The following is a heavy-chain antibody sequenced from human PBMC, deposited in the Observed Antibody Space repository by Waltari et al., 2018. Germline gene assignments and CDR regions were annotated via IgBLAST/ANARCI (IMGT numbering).Heavy chain of an antibody. J-gene: IGHJ4*02. Sequence: QVQLVQSGTEVKKPGATVKVSCKTSGYTFISYSMHWVRQAPGQRPEWMGWINVCNGDTKYSQEFQGRVTITSDTFARTTYMELRSLRSEDMAVYFCARGSRLPFFDWWGQGTLVSVSS. CDR3: ARGSRLPFFDW. V-gene: IGHV1-3*03. CDR1: GYTFISYS. CDR2: INVCNGDT. D-gene: IGHD4-17*01.